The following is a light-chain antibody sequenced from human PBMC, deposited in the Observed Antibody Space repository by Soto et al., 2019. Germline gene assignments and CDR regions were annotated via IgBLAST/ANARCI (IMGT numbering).Light chain of an antibody. J-gene: IGKJ4*01. CDR1: QTVLDSSNNKDN. CDR2: GAS. Sequence: DIVLTHSPDSLAVSLGERATISCKSSQTVLDSSNNKDNLTWYGQKPGQAPRLLMYGASTRATSISDGFSGSGSGTEFTLTISSLQSEDVAVYYCQQYNKWHLTFGGGTKVDI. CDR3: QQYNKWHLT. V-gene: IGKV4-1*01.